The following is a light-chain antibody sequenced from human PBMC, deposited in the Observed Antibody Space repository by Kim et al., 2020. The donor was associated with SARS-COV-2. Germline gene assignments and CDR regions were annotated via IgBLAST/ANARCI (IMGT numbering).Light chain of an antibody. Sequence: SPGERATLSCRASQSVSSYLAWYQQKPGQAPRLLIYDASNRATGIPARFSGNGSGTDFTLTISSLEPEDFAVYYCQQSSNWPPGYTFGQGTKLEI. J-gene: IGKJ2*01. V-gene: IGKV3-11*01. CDR1: QSVSSY. CDR3: QQSSNWPPGYT. CDR2: DAS.